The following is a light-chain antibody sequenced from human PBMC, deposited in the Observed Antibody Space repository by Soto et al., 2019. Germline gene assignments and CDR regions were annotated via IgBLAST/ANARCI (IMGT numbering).Light chain of an antibody. CDR2: SNN. Sequence: QSVLTQPPSASGTPGQRVTISCSGSSSSIGSNYVYWYLQLPGTAPKLLIYSNNQRPSGVPDRFSGSKSGTSASLAISGLRSEDEADYYCAAWDDSLSGGVFGGGTKLTVL. CDR1: SSSIGSNY. V-gene: IGLV1-47*02. CDR3: AAWDDSLSGGV. J-gene: IGLJ3*02.